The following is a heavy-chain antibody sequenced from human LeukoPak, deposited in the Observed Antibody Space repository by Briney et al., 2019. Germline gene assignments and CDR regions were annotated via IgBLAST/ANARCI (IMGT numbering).Heavy chain of an antibody. CDR1: GGSFSGYY. Sequence: PSETLSLTCAVYGGSFSGYYWSWIRQPPGKGLEWIGEINHSGSTNYNPSLTSRVTISVDTSKNQFSLKLSSVTAADTAVYYCARERTWIQLFDYWGQGTLVTVSS. V-gene: IGHV4-34*01. J-gene: IGHJ4*02. CDR2: INHSGST. CDR3: ARERTWIQLFDY. D-gene: IGHD5-18*01.